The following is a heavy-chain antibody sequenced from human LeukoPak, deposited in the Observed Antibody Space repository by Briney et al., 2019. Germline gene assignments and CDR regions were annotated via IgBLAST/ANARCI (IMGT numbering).Heavy chain of an antibody. V-gene: IGHV1-46*01. J-gene: IGHJ6*02. CDR1: GYTFTSYY. D-gene: IGHD5-18*01. Sequence: GASVKVSCKASGYTFTSYYMHWVRQAPGQGLEWMGIINPSGGSTSYAQKFQGRVTMTRDTSTSTVYMELSSLRSEDTAVYYCARAGPDVDTPGAAKTHYYYGMDVWGQGTTVTVSS. CDR2: INPSGGST. CDR3: ARAGPDVDTPGAAKTHYYYGMDV.